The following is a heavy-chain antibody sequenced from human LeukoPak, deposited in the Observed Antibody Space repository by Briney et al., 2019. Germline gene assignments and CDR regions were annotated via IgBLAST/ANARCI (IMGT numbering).Heavy chain of an antibody. CDR1: GFTFNDYY. V-gene: IGHV3-11*01. J-gene: IGHJ5*02. Sequence: GGSLRLSCASSGFTFNDYYMSWIRQAPGKGLEWLSYINIGGTNTHYADSVKGRFTISRGNAKKSLYLEMNNLRAEDTAVYYCATDGAGFDTWGQGVLVTVSS. CDR2: INIGGTNT. CDR3: ATDGAGFDT.